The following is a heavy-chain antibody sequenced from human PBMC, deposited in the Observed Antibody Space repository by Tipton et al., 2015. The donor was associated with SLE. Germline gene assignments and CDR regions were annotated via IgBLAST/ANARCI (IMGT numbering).Heavy chain of an antibody. J-gene: IGHJ4*02. V-gene: IGHV4-4*07. D-gene: IGHD3-22*01. CDR1: GGSISTYY. CDR2: IYTSGST. Sequence: TLSLTCTVSGGSISTYYWTWIRQPAGKGLEWIGRIYTSGSTNYNPSLKSRVTISVDTSKNQFSLDLSSVTAADTAVYYCARDEYRYDATGYHLLGHFDFWGQGTLVTVSS. CDR3: ARDEYRYDATGYHLLGHFDF.